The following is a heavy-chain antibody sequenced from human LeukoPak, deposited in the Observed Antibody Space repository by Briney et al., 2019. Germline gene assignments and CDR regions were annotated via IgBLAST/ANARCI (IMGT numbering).Heavy chain of an antibody. D-gene: IGHD3-22*01. J-gene: IGHJ3*01. CDR2: IFYNGKT. Sequence: SETLSLTCTVSGVPMNSHYWSWIRQPPGEGVEWSGFIFYNGKTRYNPSLKSRVTILSETPKNDFSLKLPSVTPADTAVYYCARLLDYDSSGDPDTFDVWGQGIMVTVSS. V-gene: IGHV4-59*11. CDR3: ARLLDYDSSGDPDTFDV. CDR1: GVPMNSHY.